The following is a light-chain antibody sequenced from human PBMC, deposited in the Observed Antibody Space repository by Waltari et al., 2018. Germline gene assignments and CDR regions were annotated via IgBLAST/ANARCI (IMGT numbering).Light chain of an antibody. CDR1: SGSLSTTSY. J-gene: IGLJ3*02. V-gene: IGLV8-61*01. Sequence: QPVVTQEPSLSVSPGGTVTLTCALSSGSLSTTSYATWYQQTPGQAPRTLVYKANARSSGVPDRFSGSILGNTAALTITGAQAENESDYYCALYMGSGIWVFGGGTRLTVL. CDR3: ALYMGSGIWV. CDR2: KAN.